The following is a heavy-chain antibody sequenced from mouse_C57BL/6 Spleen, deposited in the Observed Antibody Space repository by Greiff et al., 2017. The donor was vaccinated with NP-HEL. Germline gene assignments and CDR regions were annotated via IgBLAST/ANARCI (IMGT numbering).Heavy chain of an antibody. CDR1: GYTFTSYW. V-gene: IGHV1-61*01. J-gene: IGHJ2*01. CDR3: ARGVGPVDY. Sequence: QVQLKQPGAELVRPGSSVKLSCKASGYTFTSYWMDWVKQRPGQGLEWIGNIYPSDSETHYNQKFKDKATLTVDKSSSTAYMQLSGLTSEDSAVYYCARGVGPVDYWGQGTTLTVSS. D-gene: IGHD4-1*01. CDR2: IYPSDSET.